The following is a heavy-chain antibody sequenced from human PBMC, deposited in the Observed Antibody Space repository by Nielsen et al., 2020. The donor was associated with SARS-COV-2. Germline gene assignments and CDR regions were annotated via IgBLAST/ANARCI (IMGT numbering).Heavy chain of an antibody. V-gene: IGHV3-23*03. Sequence: GESLKISCAASGFTFSSYAMSWVRQAPGKGLEWVSVIYSGGSSTYYADSVKGRFTISRDNAQSSLYLLMNNLRTEDTAVYYCASSGWLDYWGQGTRVTVSS. CDR3: ASSGWLDY. J-gene: IGHJ4*02. CDR1: GFTFSSYA. CDR2: IYSGGSST. D-gene: IGHD6-19*01.